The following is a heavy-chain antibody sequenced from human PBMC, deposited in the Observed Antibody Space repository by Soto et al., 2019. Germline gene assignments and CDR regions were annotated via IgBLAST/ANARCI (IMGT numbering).Heavy chain of an antibody. V-gene: IGHV4-34*01. D-gene: IGHD2-2*01. Sequence: SETLSLTCAVYGGSFSGYYWSWIRQPPGKGLEWIGEINHSGSTNYNPSLKSRVTISVDTSKNQFSLKLSSVTAADTAVYYCARHPPLLSSASGWFDPWGQGTLVTVSS. CDR1: GGSFSGYY. CDR2: INHSGST. J-gene: IGHJ5*02. CDR3: ARHPPLLSSASGWFDP.